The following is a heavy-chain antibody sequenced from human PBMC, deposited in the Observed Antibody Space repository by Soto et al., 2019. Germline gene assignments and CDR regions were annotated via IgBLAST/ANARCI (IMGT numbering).Heavy chain of an antibody. CDR3: TREDYYGSKMHGMDV. Sequence: VVSLRLSCAASGFSVSSNYMSWVRQAPGKGLEWVSVFYTDGSRYYADSVKGRCTMSRDTSKDTLNLQMNSLRAEDTAVYYCTREDYYGSKMHGMDVWGQGTTVTVSS. D-gene: IGHD3-22*01. V-gene: IGHV3-53*01. CDR2: FYTDGSR. CDR1: GFSVSSNY. J-gene: IGHJ6*02.